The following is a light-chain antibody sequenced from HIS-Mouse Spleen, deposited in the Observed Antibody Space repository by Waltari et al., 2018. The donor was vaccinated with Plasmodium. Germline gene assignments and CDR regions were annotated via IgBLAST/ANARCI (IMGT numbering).Light chain of an antibody. Sequence: DIQMTKSPSSLSASVGDRVTITCRASQSISNYLNWYQQQPGKAPEFLIYATSTLQSGVPSRFSGSGSGTDFTLTISSLQPEDFATYYCQQSYSTWTFGQGTKVEIK. CDR3: QQSYSTWT. V-gene: IGKV1-39*01. J-gene: IGKJ1*01. CDR2: ATS. CDR1: QSISNY.